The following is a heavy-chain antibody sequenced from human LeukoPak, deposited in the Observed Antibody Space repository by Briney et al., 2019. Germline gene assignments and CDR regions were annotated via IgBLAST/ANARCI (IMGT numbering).Heavy chain of an antibody. CDR3: ARKSRLRYCSSTSCRNWFDP. D-gene: IGHD2-2*01. Sequence: GGSLRLSCAASGFTFSSYSMNWVRQAPGKGLEWVSSISSSSSYIYYADAVKGRFTISRDNAKNSLYLQMNRLRAEDTAVYYCARKSRLRYCSSTSCRNWFDPWGQGTLVTVSS. J-gene: IGHJ5*02. CDR2: ISSSSSYI. V-gene: IGHV3-21*01. CDR1: GFTFSSYS.